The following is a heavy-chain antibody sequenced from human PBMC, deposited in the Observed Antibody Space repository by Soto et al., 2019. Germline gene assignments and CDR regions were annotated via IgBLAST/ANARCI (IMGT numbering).Heavy chain of an antibody. Sequence: ASVKVSCKASGYTFTSYYMHWVRQAPGQGLYWMGIINPSGGSKSYSQKFQGRVTMTRDTDTSTVYMELSRMRSEDTAVYYCPSPQVGQQPLNIWGQGTLVTISS. D-gene: IGHD6-13*01. CDR3: PSPQVGQQPLNI. CDR2: INPSGGSK. V-gene: IGHV1-46*03. CDR1: GYTFTSYY. J-gene: IGHJ4*02.